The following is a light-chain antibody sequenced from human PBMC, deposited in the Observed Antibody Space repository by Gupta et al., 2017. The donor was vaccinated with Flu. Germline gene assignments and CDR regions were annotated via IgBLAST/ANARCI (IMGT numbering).Light chain of an antibody. CDR2: DVS. CDR1: SSDVGGSNY. CDR3: SSYTSTITFYV. Sequence: QSALTQPASVSGSPGPSITISCTGTSSDVGGSNYVSWYQHYPGKAPKLMIYDVSNRPSGVSSRFSGSKSGNTASLTISGLQPEDETDYYCSSYTSTITFYVFGTGTKVTVL. V-gene: IGLV2-14*03. J-gene: IGLJ1*01.